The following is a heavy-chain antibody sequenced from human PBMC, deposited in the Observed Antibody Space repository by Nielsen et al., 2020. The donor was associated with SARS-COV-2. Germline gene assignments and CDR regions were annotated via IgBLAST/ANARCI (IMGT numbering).Heavy chain of an antibody. J-gene: IGHJ1*01. CDR1: GFTFSSYA. D-gene: IGHD6-19*01. V-gene: IGHV3-30-3*02. Sequence: GESLKISCAASGFTFSSYAMHWVRQAPGKGLEWVAVISYDGSNKYYADSVKGRFTISRDKSKNTLYVLMNSLRAEDTAVYYCAKMSPPGIAVGTAEYFQHWGQGTLVTVSS. CDR2: ISYDGSNK. CDR3: AKMSPPGIAVGTAEYFQH.